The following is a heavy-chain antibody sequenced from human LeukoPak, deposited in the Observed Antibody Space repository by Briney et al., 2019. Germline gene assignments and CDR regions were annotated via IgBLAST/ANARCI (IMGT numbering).Heavy chain of an antibody. CDR2: ISGSGST. CDR1: GDSISYFY. CDR3: ARDVVAAPGTWDY. Sequence: SETLSLTCSVSGDSISYFYWSWIRQAAGKGLEWIGRISGSGSTDYNASLKSRVTMSVDTSKNQFSLKLSSVTAADTAVYYCARDVVAAPGTWDYWGQGTLVTVSS. J-gene: IGHJ4*02. D-gene: IGHD6-13*01. V-gene: IGHV4-4*07.